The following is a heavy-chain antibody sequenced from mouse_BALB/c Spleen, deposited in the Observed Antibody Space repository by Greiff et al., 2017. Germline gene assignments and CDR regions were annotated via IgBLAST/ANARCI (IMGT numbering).Heavy chain of an antibody. D-gene: IGHD4-1*01. CDR1: GFTFSNYW. J-gene: IGHJ1*01. V-gene: IGHV6-6*02. CDR3: TRFNWDGWYFDV. Sequence: EVKLEESGGGLVQPGGSMKLSCVASGFTFSNYWMNWVRQSPEKGLEWVAEIRLKSNNYATHYAESVKGRFTISRDDSKSSVYLQMNNLRAEDTGIYYCTRFNWDGWYFDVWGAGTTVTVSS. CDR2: IRLKSNNYAT.